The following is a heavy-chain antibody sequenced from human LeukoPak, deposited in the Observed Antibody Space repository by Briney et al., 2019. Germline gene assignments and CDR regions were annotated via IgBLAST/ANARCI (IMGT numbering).Heavy chain of an antibody. CDR1: EFTVSSNY. J-gene: IGHJ4*02. Sequence: GGSLRLSCAASEFTVSSNYMNWVRQAPGKGLEWVSVIYGGGSTYYADSVKGRFTISRDNSKNTLYLQMNSLRAEDTAVYYCAGGARRQQPFDYWGQGTLVTVSS. D-gene: IGHD6-13*01. V-gene: IGHV3-66*01. CDR2: IYGGGST. CDR3: AGGARRQQPFDY.